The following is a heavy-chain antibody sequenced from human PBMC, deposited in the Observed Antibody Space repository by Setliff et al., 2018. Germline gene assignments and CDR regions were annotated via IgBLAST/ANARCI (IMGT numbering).Heavy chain of an antibody. CDR3: TRLYYGSRALYLDV. V-gene: IGHV4-31*03. J-gene: IGHJ4*02. CDR2: IYETGTT. CDR1: GGSISSGGYY. Sequence: SETLSLTCTVSGGSISSGGYYWTWIRQHPGKGLEWIGYIYETGTTYYNPSLKSRFTISIDTSKNQFSLRLDSVTAADTAIYYCTRLYYGSRALYLDVWGQGSPVTVSS. D-gene: IGHD3-10*01.